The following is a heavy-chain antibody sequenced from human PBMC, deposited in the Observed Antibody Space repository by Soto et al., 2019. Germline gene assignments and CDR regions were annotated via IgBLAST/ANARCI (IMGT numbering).Heavy chain of an antibody. CDR1: GGSISSGGYY. Sequence: QVQLQESGPGLVKPSQTLSLTCTVSGGSISSGGYYWSWIRQHPGKGLEWIGYIYYSGSTYYNPSLKSRVTISVDTSKNQFSLKLSSVNAADTAVYYCSRGPYVGKTWFDPWGQGTLVTVSS. CDR2: IYYSGST. D-gene: IGHD3-16*01. CDR3: SRGPYVGKTWFDP. V-gene: IGHV4-31*03. J-gene: IGHJ5*02.